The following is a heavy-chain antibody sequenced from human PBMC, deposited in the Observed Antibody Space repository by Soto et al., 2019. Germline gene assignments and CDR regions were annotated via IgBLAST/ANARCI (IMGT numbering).Heavy chain of an antibody. CDR1: GFTFSGSA. D-gene: IGHD3-9*01. V-gene: IGHV3-73*01. CDR3: TTPGSYDILTGYPSDY. J-gene: IGHJ4*02. Sequence: VGSLRLSCAASGFTFSGSAMHWVRQASGKGLEWVGRIRSKANSYAAAYAASVKGRFAISRDDSKNTAYLQMNSLKTEDTAVYYCTTPGSYDILTGYPSDYWGQGTLVTVSS. CDR2: IRSKANSYAA.